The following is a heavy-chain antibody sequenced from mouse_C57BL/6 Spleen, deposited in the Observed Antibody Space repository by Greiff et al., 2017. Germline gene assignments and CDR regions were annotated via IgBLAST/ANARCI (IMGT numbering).Heavy chain of an antibody. CDR1: GYTFTDYN. CDR3: ARNAYGSSYSWFAY. D-gene: IGHD1-1*01. J-gene: IGHJ3*01. V-gene: IGHV1-22*01. CDR2: INPNNGGT. Sequence: VQLQQSGPELVKPGASVKMSCKASGYTFTDYNMHWVKQSHGKSLEWIGYINPNNGGTSYNQKFKGKATLTVNKSSSTAYMELRSLTSEDSAVYYCARNAYGSSYSWFAYWGQGTLVTVSA.